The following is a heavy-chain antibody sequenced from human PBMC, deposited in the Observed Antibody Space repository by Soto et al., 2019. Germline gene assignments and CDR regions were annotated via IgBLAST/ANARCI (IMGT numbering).Heavy chain of an antibody. Sequence: GASVKVSCKASGYTFTSYAMHWVRQAPGQRIEWMGWINAGNGNTKYSQKFQGRVTITRDTSASTAYMELSSLRSEDTAVYYCARAGVVRYFDWLLHDAFDIWGQGTMVTVSS. CDR1: GYTFTSYA. CDR2: INAGNGNT. J-gene: IGHJ3*02. V-gene: IGHV1-3*01. CDR3: ARAGVVRYFDWLLHDAFDI. D-gene: IGHD3-9*01.